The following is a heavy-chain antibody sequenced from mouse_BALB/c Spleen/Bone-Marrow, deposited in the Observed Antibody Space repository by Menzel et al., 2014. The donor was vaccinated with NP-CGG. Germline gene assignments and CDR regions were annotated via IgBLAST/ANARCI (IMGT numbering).Heavy chain of an antibody. CDR1: GFTFSSFG. CDR2: ISSGSSPI. CDR3: TRGGNWEDFDY. V-gene: IGHV5-17*02. D-gene: IGHD4-1*01. J-gene: IGHJ2*01. Sequence: VVEPGGGLVQPGGSRKLSCAASGFTFSSFGMHWVRQAPEKGLEWVAYISSGSSPIFYADTVKGRFTISRDNPKNTLFLQMTSLRSEDTAMYYCTRGGNWEDFDYWGQGTTLTVSS.